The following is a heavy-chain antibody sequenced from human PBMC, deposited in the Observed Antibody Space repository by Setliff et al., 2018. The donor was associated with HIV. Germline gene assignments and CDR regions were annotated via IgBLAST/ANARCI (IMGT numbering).Heavy chain of an antibody. Sequence: PGGSLRLSCAASGFTFSSSEMNWVRQAPGKGLEWVSVIYTGGATFYADSVKGRFTISRDSSKNTLSLQMNSLRAEDTAVYYCARNDKAVRFAFDIWGQGTMVTVSS. V-gene: IGHV3-53*01. D-gene: IGHD3-10*01. CDR1: GFTFSSSE. J-gene: IGHJ3*02. CDR3: ARNDKAVRFAFDI. CDR2: IYTGGAT.